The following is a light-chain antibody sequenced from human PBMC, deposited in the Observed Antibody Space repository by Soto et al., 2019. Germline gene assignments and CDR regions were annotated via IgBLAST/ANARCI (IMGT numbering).Light chain of an antibody. CDR2: NNS. V-gene: IGLV1-44*01. CDR3: AAWDDSLNGLV. CDR1: SSNIGSNT. Sequence: QSVLTQPPSASGTPGQRVTISCSGSSSNIGSNTVHWDQQLPGTAPKVLIYNNSQRPSGVPDRFSGSKSGTSASLAISGLQSEDEADYYCAAWDDSLNGLVFGGGTKVTVL. J-gene: IGLJ2*01.